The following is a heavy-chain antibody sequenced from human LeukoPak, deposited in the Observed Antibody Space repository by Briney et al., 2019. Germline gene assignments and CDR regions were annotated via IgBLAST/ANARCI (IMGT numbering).Heavy chain of an antibody. J-gene: IGHJ1*01. Sequence: ASVKVSCKVSGYTLTELSMHWVRQAPGKGLEWMGGFDPEDGETIYAQKFQGRVTMTEDTSTDIAYMELSSLRAEDTAVYYCAKGGEQVTWNLQNWGQGTLVTVSS. CDR1: GYTLTELS. V-gene: IGHV1-24*01. D-gene: IGHD1-1*01. CDR3: AKGGEQVTWNLQN. CDR2: FDPEDGET.